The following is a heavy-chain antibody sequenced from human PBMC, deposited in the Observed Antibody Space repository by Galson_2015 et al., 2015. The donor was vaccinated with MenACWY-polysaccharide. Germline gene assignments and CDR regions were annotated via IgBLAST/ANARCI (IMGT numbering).Heavy chain of an antibody. D-gene: IGHD3-10*01. J-gene: IGHJ4*02. CDR1: GFTFSNYL. CDR3: ARGHLWLGT. CDR2: IKRDGSDK. Sequence: SLRLSCADSGFTFSNYLMTWVRQAPGKGPEWVASIKRDGSDKYYVDSVKGRFTISRDNAKNSLYLEMNSLRVEDTAVYYCARGHLWLGTWGQGTLVTVSS. V-gene: IGHV3-7*01.